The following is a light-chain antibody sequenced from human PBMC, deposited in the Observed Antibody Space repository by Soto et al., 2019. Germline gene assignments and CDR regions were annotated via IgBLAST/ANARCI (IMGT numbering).Light chain of an antibody. J-gene: IGLJ1*01. CDR1: NSDVGSYNL. V-gene: IGLV2-23*02. Sequence: QSALTQPASVSGSPGQSITMSCTGTNSDVGSYNLVSWYQQHPGKAPKVMIYEVSKRPSGVPNRFSGSKSGNTASLTISGLQAEDEADYYCCSYAGSSTYVFGTGPKVTVL. CDR2: EVS. CDR3: CSYAGSSTYV.